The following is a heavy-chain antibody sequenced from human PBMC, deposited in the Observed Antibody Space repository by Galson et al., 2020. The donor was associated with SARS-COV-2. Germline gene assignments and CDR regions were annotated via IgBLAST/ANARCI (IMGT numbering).Heavy chain of an antibody. J-gene: IGHJ3*02. D-gene: IGHD2-2*01. Sequence: SVKVSCKASGFTFTSSAVQWVRQARGQRLEWIGWIVVGSGNTNYAQKFQERVTITRDMSTNTAYMELGSLRSEDTAVYYCAAPSCSSTSCYDAFYIWGQGTMVTVSA. CDR1: GFTFTSSA. CDR3: AAPSCSSTSCYDAFYI. V-gene: IGHV1-58*01. CDR2: IVVGSGNT.